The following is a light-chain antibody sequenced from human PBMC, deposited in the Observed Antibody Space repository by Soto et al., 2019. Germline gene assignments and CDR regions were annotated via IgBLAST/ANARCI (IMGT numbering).Light chain of an antibody. CDR3: SSYTSSSTFSV. CDR2: DVS. Sequence: QSVLTQPASVSGSPGQSITISCTGTSSDVGRYNYVSWYQQHPGKAPKLIIYDVSNRPSGVSNRFSGSKSGNTASLTISGLQAEDEADYYCSSYTSSSTFSVFGTGTKVTVL. V-gene: IGLV2-14*01. J-gene: IGLJ1*01. CDR1: SSDVGRYNY.